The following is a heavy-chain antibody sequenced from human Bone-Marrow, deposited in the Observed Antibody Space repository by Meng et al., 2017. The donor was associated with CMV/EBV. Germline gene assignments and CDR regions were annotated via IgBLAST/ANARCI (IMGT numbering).Heavy chain of an antibody. Sequence: KISCAASGGTFSSYAISWVRQAPGQGLEWMGGIIPILGIANYAQKFQGRVTITADKSTSTAYMELSSLRSEDTAVYYCARDQDSSSSAGSWNDESYGMDVWGQGTTVTVSS. CDR3: ARDQDSSSSAGSWNDESYGMDV. CDR2: IIPILGIA. D-gene: IGHD6-6*01. V-gene: IGHV1-69*10. CDR1: GGTFSSYA. J-gene: IGHJ6*02.